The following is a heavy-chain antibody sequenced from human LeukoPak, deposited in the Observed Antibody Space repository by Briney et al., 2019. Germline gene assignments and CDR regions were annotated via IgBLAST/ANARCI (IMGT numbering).Heavy chain of an antibody. Sequence: SETLSLTCDVYGGSFSGGSFSGYYWSWIRQPPGKGLEWIGEINHRGSTNYNPSLKSRVTMSVDTSKNQFSLKLSSVTAADTAVYYCARQTGSGLFILPGGQGTLVTVSS. CDR2: INHRGST. CDR1: GGSFSGGSFSGYY. J-gene: IGHJ4*02. D-gene: IGHD3/OR15-3a*01. CDR3: ARQTGSGLFILP. V-gene: IGHV4-34*01.